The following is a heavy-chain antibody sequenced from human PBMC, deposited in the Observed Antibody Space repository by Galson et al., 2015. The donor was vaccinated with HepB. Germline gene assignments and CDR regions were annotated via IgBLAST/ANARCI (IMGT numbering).Heavy chain of an antibody. CDR1: GYTFTSYG. Sequence: SVKVSCKASGYTFTSYGISWVRQAPGQGLEWMGWISAYNGNTNYAQELQGRVTMTTDTSTSTAYMELRSLRSDDTAVYYCARDRSNVYDSSGYQGIFDYWGQGTLVTVSS. CDR2: ISAYNGNT. CDR3: ARDRSNVYDSSGYQGIFDY. V-gene: IGHV1-18*01. J-gene: IGHJ4*02. D-gene: IGHD3-22*01.